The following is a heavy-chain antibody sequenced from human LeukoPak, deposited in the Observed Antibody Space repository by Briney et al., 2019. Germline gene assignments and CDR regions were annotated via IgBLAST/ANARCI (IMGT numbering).Heavy chain of an antibody. J-gene: IGHJ4*02. CDR1: GFTFDDYA. CDR3: ARDPGSGYEEHFDY. CDR2: ISWNSGSI. V-gene: IGHV3-9*01. Sequence: GGSLRLSCAASGFTFDDYAMHWVRQGPGKGLEWVSGISWNSGSIYYADSVKGRFTISRDNAKDSLYLQMNSLRAEDTAVYYCARDPGSGYEEHFDYWGQGTLVTVSS. D-gene: IGHD5-12*01.